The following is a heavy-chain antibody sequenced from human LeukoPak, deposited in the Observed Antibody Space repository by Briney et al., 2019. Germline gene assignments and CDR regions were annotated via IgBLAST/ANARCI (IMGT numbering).Heavy chain of an antibody. V-gene: IGHV3-53*01. CDR1: GFTVSSNY. Sequence: GGSLRLSCAASGFTVSSNYMNWVRQAPGKGLEWVSVIYSGGSTYYADSVKGRFTISRDNSKNTLYLQMNSLRAEDTAVYYCAKDQYYYGSGSYYDYWGQGTLVTVSS. CDR3: AKDQYYYGSGSYYDY. CDR2: IYSGGST. J-gene: IGHJ4*02. D-gene: IGHD3-10*01.